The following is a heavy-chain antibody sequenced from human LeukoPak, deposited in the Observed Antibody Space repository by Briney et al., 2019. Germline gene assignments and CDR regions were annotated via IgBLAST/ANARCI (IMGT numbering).Heavy chain of an antibody. CDR3: ARDQVGPED. CDR2: INQDGSEK. D-gene: IGHD1-26*01. Sequence: PGGSLRLSXAASGFTFSGFWMSWVRQAPGKGLEWVANINQDGSEKYYVDSVKGRFTIFRDNAKSSLYLQMNSLRAEDTAVCYCARDQVGPEDWGQGTLVTVSS. CDR1: GFTFSGFW. J-gene: IGHJ1*01. V-gene: IGHV3-7*01.